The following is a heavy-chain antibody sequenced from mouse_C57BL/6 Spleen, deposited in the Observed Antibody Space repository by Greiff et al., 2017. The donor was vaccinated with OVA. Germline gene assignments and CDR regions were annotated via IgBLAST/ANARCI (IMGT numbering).Heavy chain of an antibody. CDR3: ASYGYWYFDV. D-gene: IGHD1-1*02. CDR1: GYTFTSYW. J-gene: IGHJ1*03. CDR2: IYPGSGST. Sequence: VQLQQSGAELVKPGASVKMSCKASGYTFTSYWITWVKQRPGQGLEWIGDIYPGSGSTNYNEKFKSKATLTVDTSSSTAYMQLSSLTSEDSAVYYCASYGYWYFDVWGTGTTVTVSS. V-gene: IGHV1-55*01.